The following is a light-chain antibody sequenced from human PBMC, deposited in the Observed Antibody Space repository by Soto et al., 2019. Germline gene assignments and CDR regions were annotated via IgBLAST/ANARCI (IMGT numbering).Light chain of an antibody. J-gene: IGLJ2*01. Sequence: SYELTHPPSVSVSPGQTASITCSGGKLGAKYACWYQQKPGQSPVLVIYQDSKRPSGIPERFSGSNSGNTATLTISGTQAMDEADYYCQAWDSSTVVFGGGTKLTVL. CDR3: QAWDSSTVV. CDR2: QDS. CDR1: KLGAKY. V-gene: IGLV3-1*01.